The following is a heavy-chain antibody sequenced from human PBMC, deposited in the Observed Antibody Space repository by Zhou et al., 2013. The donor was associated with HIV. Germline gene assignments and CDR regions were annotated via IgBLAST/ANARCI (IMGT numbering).Heavy chain of an antibody. CDR3: ARHVRGNGGYVGYLRGTLGFPNPRSGSPTGNPVGFD. CDR1: GGTFSSYA. D-gene: IGHD3-10*01. V-gene: IGHV1-69*04. Sequence: QVQLVQSGAEVKKPGSSVKVSCKASGGTFSSYAISWVRQAPGQGLEWMGRIIPILGIANYAQKFQGRVTITADKSTSTAYMELSSLRSEDTAVYYCARHVRGNGGYVGYLRGTLGFPNPRSGSPTGNPVGFD. CDR2: IIPILGIA. J-gene: IGHJ5*02.